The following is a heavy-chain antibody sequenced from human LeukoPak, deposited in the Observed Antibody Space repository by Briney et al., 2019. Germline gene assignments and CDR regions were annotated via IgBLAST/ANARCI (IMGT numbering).Heavy chain of an antibody. J-gene: IGHJ4*02. CDR2: ISYDGSNK. Sequence: GGSLRLSCAASGFTFSSYAMHWVRQAPGKGLEWGAVISYDGSNKYYADSVKGRFTISRDNSKNTLYLQMNSLRAEDTAVYYCARGRGSGWLVDWGQGTLVTVSS. V-gene: IGHV3-30*04. CDR3: ARGRGSGWLVD. D-gene: IGHD6-19*01. CDR1: GFTFSSYA.